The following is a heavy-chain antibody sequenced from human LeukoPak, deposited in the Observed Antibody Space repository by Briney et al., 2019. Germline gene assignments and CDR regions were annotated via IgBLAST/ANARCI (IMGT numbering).Heavy chain of an antibody. J-gene: IGHJ4*02. V-gene: IGHV1-18*01. D-gene: IGHD4-17*01. Sequence: ASVKVSCKASGYTFTSYGISWVRQAPGQGLEWMGWISAYNGNTNYAQKLQGRVTMTTDTSTSTAYMELRSLRSDDTAVYYCAGPIGYGDYVALDYWGQGTLVAVSS. CDR1: GYTFTSYG. CDR2: ISAYNGNT. CDR3: AGPIGYGDYVALDY.